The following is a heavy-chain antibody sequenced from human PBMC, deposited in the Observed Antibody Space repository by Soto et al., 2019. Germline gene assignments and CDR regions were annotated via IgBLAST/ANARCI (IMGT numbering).Heavy chain of an antibody. CDR1: GFSLSTSGMC. CDR3: ARTAPHYDFWSEDYYYYMDV. Sequence: ESGPTLVNPTQTLTLTCTFSGFSLSTSGMCVSWIRQPPGKALEWLARIDWDDDKYYSTSLKTRLTISKDTSKNQVVLTMTNMDPVDTATYYCARTAPHYDFWSEDYYYYMDVWGKGTTVTVSS. D-gene: IGHD3-3*01. V-gene: IGHV2-70*11. CDR2: IDWDDDK. J-gene: IGHJ6*03.